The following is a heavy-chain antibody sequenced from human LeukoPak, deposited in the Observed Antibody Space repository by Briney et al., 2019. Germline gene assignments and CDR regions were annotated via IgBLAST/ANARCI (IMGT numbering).Heavy chain of an antibody. V-gene: IGHV3-30-3*01. CDR3: ARDLVAVAGTGGFHY. J-gene: IGHJ4*02. CDR2: ISYDGSSK. D-gene: IGHD6-19*01. Sequence: PGGSLRLSCAASGFTFSSYAMHRVRQAPGKGLEWVAVISYDGSSKYYADSVKGRFTISRDNSKNTLYLQMNSLRAEDTAVYYCARDLVAVAGTGGFHYWGQGTLVTVSS. CDR1: GFTFSSYA.